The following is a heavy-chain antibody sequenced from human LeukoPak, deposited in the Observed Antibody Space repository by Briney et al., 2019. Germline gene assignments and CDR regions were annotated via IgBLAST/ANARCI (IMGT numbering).Heavy chain of an antibody. CDR2: IYSGGST. D-gene: IGHD5-24*01. Sequence: GGSLRLSCAASGFTVSSNYMSWVRQAPGKGLEWVSVIYSGGSTYYADSVKGRFTISRDNSKNTLYLQMNSLRAEDTAVYYCARTGTPSRWLQPFDYWGQGTLVTVSS. CDR1: GFTVSSNY. V-gene: IGHV3-53*01. J-gene: IGHJ4*02. CDR3: ARTGTPSRWLQPFDY.